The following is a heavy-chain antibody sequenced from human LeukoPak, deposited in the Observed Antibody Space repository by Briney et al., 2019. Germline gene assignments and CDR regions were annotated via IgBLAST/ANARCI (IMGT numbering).Heavy chain of an antibody. CDR3: AKDLDSHYARYFDL. V-gene: IGHV3-23*01. CDR2: ISGSGGST. D-gene: IGHD4-11*01. Sequence: PGGSLRLSCAASGFTFSTYAMSWVRQAPGKGLEWVSTISGSGGSTYYADSVKGRFTISRDNSKSTLYLQMNSLRAEDTAVYYCAKDLDSHYARYFDLWGRGTLVTVSS. CDR1: GFTFSTYA. J-gene: IGHJ2*01.